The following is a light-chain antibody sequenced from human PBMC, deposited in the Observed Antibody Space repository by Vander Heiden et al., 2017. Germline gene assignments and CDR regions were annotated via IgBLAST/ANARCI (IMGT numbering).Light chain of an antibody. CDR1: QGIRSD. CDR2: ASS. J-gene: IGKJ2*01. V-gene: IGKV1-17*01. Sequence: DIQLTQPPSFLSGSVGDRLTITCRASQGIRSDLGWYQQKPGKAPKRLICASSSLQGGVQSRFSSSGSGTEFTLTISGLQPEDFATYYCLQHNSYPYTFGQGTKLDIK. CDR3: LQHNSYPYT.